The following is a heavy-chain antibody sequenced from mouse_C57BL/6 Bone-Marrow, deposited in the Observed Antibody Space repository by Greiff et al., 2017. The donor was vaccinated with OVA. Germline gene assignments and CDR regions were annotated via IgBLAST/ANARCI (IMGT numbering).Heavy chain of an antibody. CDR1: GFTFSDYG. D-gene: IGHD2-1*01. V-gene: IGHV5-15*04. Sequence: EVMLVESGGGLVQPGGSLKLSCAASGFTFSDYGMAWVRQAPRKGPEWVAFISNLAYSIYYADTVTGRFTISRENAKNTLYLEMSSLRSEDTAMYYCARRGGNYEYFDYWGQGTTLTVSS. J-gene: IGHJ2*01. CDR3: ARRGGNYEYFDY. CDR2: ISNLAYSI.